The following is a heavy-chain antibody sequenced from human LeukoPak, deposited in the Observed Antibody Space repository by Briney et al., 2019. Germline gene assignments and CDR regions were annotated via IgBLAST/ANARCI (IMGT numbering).Heavy chain of an antibody. J-gene: IGHJ4*02. Sequence: SETLSLTCIVSGGSINSYYWSWIRQPAGKALEWIGRVYSSGSTNISPSLRSRVTMSVDTSKNQFSLKLSSLSAADTAVYYCAGDPYGSGSYGDYWGQGTLVTVSS. CDR3: AGDPYGSGSYGDY. CDR1: GGSINSYY. V-gene: IGHV4-4*07. D-gene: IGHD3-10*01. CDR2: VYSSGST.